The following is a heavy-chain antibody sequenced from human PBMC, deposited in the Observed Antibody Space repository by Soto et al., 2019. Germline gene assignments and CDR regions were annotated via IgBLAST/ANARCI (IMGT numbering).Heavy chain of an antibody. CDR3: AKVAPFILGSPF. V-gene: IGHV3-48*03. J-gene: IGHJ4*02. D-gene: IGHD2-21*01. Sequence: EAKLVESGGGLVQPGGSLRLSCTASGFDFSGSEMNWFRQAPGKGLEWVAYITGSGGAMFHADSVKGRFSISRDNAKNSLFLEMNNLTADDASVYYCAKVAPFILGSPFWGQGTLVTVSS. CDR1: GFDFSGSE. CDR2: ITGSGGAM.